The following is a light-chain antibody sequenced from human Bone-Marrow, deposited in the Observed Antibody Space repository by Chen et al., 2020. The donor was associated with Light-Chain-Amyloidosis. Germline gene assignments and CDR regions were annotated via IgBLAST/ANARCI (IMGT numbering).Light chain of an antibody. V-gene: IGLV3-25*03. CDR1: DLPTKY. J-gene: IGLJ2*01. Sequence: SYELTQPPSGSVSPGQTARITCSGDDLPTKYAYWYQQKPGQAPVLVIHRDTERPSGISERFSGSSSGTTATLTINGVQAEDEADYHCQSADSSGTYEVIFGGGTKLTVL. CDR2: RDT. CDR3: QSADSSGTYEVI.